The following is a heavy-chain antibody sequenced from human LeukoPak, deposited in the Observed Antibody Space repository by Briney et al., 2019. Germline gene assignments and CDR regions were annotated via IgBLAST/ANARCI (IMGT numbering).Heavy chain of an antibody. V-gene: IGHV3-30*18. D-gene: IGHD3-22*01. CDR1: GFTFSSYG. CDR3: AKGEYYYDSSGYSLPFDY. CDR2: ISYDGSNK. J-gene: IGHJ4*02. Sequence: EGSLRLSCAASGFTFSSYGMHWVRQAPGKGLEWVAVISYDGSNKYYADSVKGRFTISRDNSKNTLYLQMNSLRAEDTAVYYCAKGEYYYDSSGYSLPFDYWGQGTLVTVSS.